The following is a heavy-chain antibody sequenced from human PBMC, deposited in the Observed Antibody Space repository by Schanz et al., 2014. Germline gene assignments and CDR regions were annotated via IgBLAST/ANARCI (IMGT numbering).Heavy chain of an antibody. CDR3: AKDFFIGVARGVIISHNAIDI. V-gene: IGHV3-23*04. CDR2: MIGSGSSV. D-gene: IGHD3-10*01. J-gene: IGHJ3*02. Sequence: EVQLVESGGGVVQPGRSLRLSCAASGFTFSNHALSWVRQAPGKGLEWVSRMIGSGSSVFYADSVKGRFTISRDNSKNTLYLQMNSLRAEDTAVYYCAKDFFIGVARGVIISHNAIDIWGQGTKVTVSS. CDR1: GFTFSNHA.